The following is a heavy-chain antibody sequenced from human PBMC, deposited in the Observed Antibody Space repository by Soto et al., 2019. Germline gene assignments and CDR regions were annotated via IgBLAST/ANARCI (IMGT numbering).Heavy chain of an antibody. Sequence: QVQLQESGPGLVRPSQTLSLTCSVSGGSLSSGDSYWSWIRQPPGKGREWIGYIYNSGTTSYNPSLKSRVTISADTSKNQFSLNLSSVTAADTAVYYCAAEDIVLMVYAFDYWGQGILVTVSS. CDR3: AAEDIVLMVYAFDY. D-gene: IGHD2-8*01. CDR1: GGSLSSGDSY. V-gene: IGHV4-30-4*08. CDR2: IYNSGTT. J-gene: IGHJ4*02.